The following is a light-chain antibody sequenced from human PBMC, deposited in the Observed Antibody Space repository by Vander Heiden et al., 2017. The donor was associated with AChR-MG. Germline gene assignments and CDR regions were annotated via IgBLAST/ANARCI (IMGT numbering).Light chain of an antibody. CDR2: GNT. CDR3: QSYDNSRTVAYV. J-gene: IGLJ1*01. Sequence: QSVLTQPPPVSGAPGQRVTISCTGSSSNIGAGCDVHGYQQLPRTAPKLLIYGNTNRPSGVPDRFSGSRSGTSASLAITGLQAEEEADYYCQSYDNSRTVAYVFGTGTKVTVL. V-gene: IGLV1-40*01. CDR1: SSNIGAGCD.